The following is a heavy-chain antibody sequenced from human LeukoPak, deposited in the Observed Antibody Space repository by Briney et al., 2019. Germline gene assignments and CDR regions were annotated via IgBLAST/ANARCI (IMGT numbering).Heavy chain of an antibody. D-gene: IGHD1-1*01. J-gene: IGHJ4*02. CDR2: INPNSGGT. V-gene: IGHV1-2*02. CDR3: AREGVDWNHSVYYFDY. Sequence: ASVKVSCKASGYPFTGYYLHWVRQAPGQGLEWMGWINPNSGGTNYAQKFQGRVTMTRDTSISTAYMELSRLRSDDTAVYYCAREGVDWNHSVYYFDYWGQGTLVTVSS. CDR1: GYPFTGYY.